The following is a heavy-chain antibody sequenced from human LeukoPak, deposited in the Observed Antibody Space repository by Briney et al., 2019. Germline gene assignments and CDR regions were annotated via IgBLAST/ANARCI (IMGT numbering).Heavy chain of an antibody. D-gene: IGHD1-26*01. J-gene: IGHJ5*02. CDR2: INPNSGGI. CDR3: AISGERAIGWFDP. Sequence: ASVKVSCKASGNIFTGYYMHWVRQAPGRGLEWMGSINPNSGGIKYAQKFQGRVTMTRDTSISTAYMELSRLRSDDTAIYYCAISGERAIGWFDPWGQGTLVTVSS. CDR1: GNIFTGYY. V-gene: IGHV1-2*02.